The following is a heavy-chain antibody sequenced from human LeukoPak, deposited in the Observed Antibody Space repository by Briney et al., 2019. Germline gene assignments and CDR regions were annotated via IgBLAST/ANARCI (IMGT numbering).Heavy chain of an antibody. J-gene: IGHJ4*02. CDR1: GGSISSGSYY. CDR3: ARGDTIFGVGY. V-gene: IGHV4-61*02. D-gene: IGHD3-3*01. CDR2: IYTSGST. Sequence: SETLSLTCTVSGGSISSGSYYWSWIRQPAGKGLEWIGRIYTSGSTNYNPSLKSRVTISVDTSKNQFSLKLSSVTAADTAVYYCARGDTIFGVGYWGQGTLVTVSS.